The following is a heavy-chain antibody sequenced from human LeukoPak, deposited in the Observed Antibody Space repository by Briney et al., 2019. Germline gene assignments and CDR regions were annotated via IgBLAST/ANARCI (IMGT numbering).Heavy chain of an antibody. V-gene: IGHV4-39*07. Sequence: SETLSLTCAVYGGSFSSYYWGWIRQPPGKGLEWTGSIYYSGSTYYNPSLKSRVTISVDTSKNQFSLKLSSVTAADTAVYYCAREGSWVTGTTWGSINWFDPWGQGTLVTASS. CDR3: AREGSWVTGTTWGSINWFDP. J-gene: IGHJ5*02. CDR1: GGSFSSYY. D-gene: IGHD1-7*01. CDR2: IYYSGST.